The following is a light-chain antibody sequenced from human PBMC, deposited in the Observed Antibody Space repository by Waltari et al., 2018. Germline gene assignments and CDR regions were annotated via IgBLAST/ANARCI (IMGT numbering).Light chain of an antibody. CDR3: QHYNNYSPWT. Sequence: DIQMTQSPSTLSASVGDRVTITCRTSQNINSWLALYQQKPGEAPTLLIYKESSSESGVPSRFSGSGSWTEFTLTITSLQADDFATYFCQHYNNYSPWTFGQGTKVEVK. V-gene: IGKV1-5*03. J-gene: IGKJ1*01. CDR2: KES. CDR1: QNINSW.